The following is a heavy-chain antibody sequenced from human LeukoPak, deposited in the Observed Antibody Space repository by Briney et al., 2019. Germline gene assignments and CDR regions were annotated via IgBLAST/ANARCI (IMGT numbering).Heavy chain of an antibody. CDR3: ARRIAVSATFDY. CDR1: GYSFTSHW. J-gene: IGHJ4*02. D-gene: IGHD6-13*01. CDR2: IHPDDSDT. V-gene: IGHV5-51*01. Sequence: GESLKISCKGSGYSFTSHWIGWVRQMPGKGLEWMGIIHPDDSDTRYSPSSQGQVTISTDKSISTVYLQWSSLKASDTAMYYCARRIAVSATFDYWGQGTLVTVSS.